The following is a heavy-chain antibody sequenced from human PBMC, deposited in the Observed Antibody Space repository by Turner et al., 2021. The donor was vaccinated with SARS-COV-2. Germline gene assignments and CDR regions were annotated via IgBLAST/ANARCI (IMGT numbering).Heavy chain of an antibody. CDR1: GFTVSSNY. CDR3: ASTSVVNYGMDV. Sequence: EVQLVESGGGLIQPGGSLRLSCAASGFTVSSNYMSWVRQAPGKGLEWVSVIYSGGSTFYADSVKGRFTISRDNSKNTLYLQMNSLRAEDTAVYYCASTSVVNYGMDVWGQGTTVTVSS. V-gene: IGHV3-53*01. D-gene: IGHD2-15*01. J-gene: IGHJ6*02. CDR2: IYSGGST.